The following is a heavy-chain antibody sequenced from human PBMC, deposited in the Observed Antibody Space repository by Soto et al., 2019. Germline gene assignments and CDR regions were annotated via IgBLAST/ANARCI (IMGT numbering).Heavy chain of an antibody. D-gene: IGHD3-22*01. J-gene: IGHJ4*02. Sequence: GGSLRLSCAASGFTFSSYWMSWVRQAPGKGLEWVANIKQDGSEKYYVDSVKGRFTISRDNAKNSLYLQMNSLRAEDTAVYYCARDPGYYYDSSGSISLDNWGQGTLVTVSS. V-gene: IGHV3-7*03. CDR2: IKQDGSEK. CDR1: GFTFSSYW. CDR3: ARDPGYYYDSSGSISLDN.